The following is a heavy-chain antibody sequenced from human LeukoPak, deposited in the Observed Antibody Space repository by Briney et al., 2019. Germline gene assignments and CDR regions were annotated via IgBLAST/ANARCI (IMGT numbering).Heavy chain of an antibody. CDR1: GFTFNYYD. D-gene: IGHD3-22*01. Sequence: PGGSLRLSCAVSGFTFNYYDMHWVRQAPGKRLEWVSAIRTTGDTHYPDSVKGRFAMSREDAKNSVRLQMNTLRAGDTAVYYCARGVSYYYDNSGHPGWYFDLWGRGTLVTVSS. CDR3: ARGVSYYYDNSGHPGWYFDL. J-gene: IGHJ2*01. CDR2: IRTTGDT. V-gene: IGHV3-13*01.